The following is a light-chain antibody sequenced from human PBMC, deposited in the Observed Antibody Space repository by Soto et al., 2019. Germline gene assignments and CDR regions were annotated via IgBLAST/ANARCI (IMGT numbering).Light chain of an antibody. Sequence: DIQMTQSPSSVSASVGDRVTITCRTSQGISSWLAWYQQKPGKAPKLLIFAASSLQNGVPSRFSGSGSGTDFTLTISGVQNVDLSTYYCQSANSFPLTFGGGTKVESK. V-gene: IGKV1-12*01. CDR1: QGISSW. J-gene: IGKJ4*01. CDR2: AAS. CDR3: QSANSFPLT.